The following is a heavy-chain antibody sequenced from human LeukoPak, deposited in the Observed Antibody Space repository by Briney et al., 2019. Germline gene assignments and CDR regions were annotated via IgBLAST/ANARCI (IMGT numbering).Heavy chain of an antibody. J-gene: IGHJ4*02. CDR3: ARDGSLPEDFDY. D-gene: IGHD6-13*01. Sequence: AGGSLRLSCAPAGFTFSWYSMNWVRQAPGKGLEWVSSISSSSSYIYYADSVKGRFTISRDNAKDSLYLQINSLRAEDTAVYYCARDGSLPEDFDYWGQGSLVTVSS. CDR2: ISSSSSYI. V-gene: IGHV3-21*01. CDR1: GFTFSWYS.